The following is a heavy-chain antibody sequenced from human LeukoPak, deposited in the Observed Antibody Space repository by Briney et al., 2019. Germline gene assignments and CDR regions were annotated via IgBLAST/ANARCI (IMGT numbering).Heavy chain of an antibody. J-gene: IGHJ6*03. Sequence: TSSETLSLTCTVSGGSISSSSYYWGWIRQPPGKGLEWIGSIYYSGSTYYNPSLKSRVTISVDTSKNQFSLKLSSVTAADTAVYYCARAAVVLRFLEWQASHYYYMDVWGKGTTVTVSS. V-gene: IGHV4-39*07. CDR3: ARAAVVLRFLEWQASHYYYMDV. D-gene: IGHD3-3*01. CDR1: GGSISSSSYY. CDR2: IYYSGST.